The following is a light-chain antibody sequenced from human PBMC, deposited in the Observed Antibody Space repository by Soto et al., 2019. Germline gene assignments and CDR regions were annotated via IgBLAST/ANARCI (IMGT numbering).Light chain of an antibody. CDR3: QQYGSSPKT. Sequence: TQSPSTLSASVGDRATLTCRASQSVSSNLAWYQQKPGQAPRLLIYGASSRATGIPDRFSGSGSGTDFTLTISRLEPEDFAVYYCQQYGSSPKTFGQGTKVDIK. CDR1: QSVSSN. CDR2: GAS. V-gene: IGKV3-20*01. J-gene: IGKJ1*01.